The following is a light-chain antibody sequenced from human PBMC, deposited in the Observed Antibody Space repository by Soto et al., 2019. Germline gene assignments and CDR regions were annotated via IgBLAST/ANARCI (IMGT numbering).Light chain of an antibody. CDR3: LQYNNWPLWT. CDR1: QSISNS. Sequence: EILMTQSPATLSVSPGERATLSCRASQSISNSLAWYQQKRGQAPRLLIYGASTRATGIPARFSGSGSGTEFTLTISSLQSEDFAVYYCLQYNNWPLWTFGQGTKVEIK. J-gene: IGKJ1*01. CDR2: GAS. V-gene: IGKV3-15*01.